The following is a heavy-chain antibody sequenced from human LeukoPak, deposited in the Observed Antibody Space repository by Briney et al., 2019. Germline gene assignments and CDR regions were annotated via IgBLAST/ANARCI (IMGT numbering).Heavy chain of an antibody. J-gene: IGHJ2*01. V-gene: IGHV4-39*01. D-gene: IGHD6-19*01. CDR3: ARQHGVLIAVAADYWYFDL. CDR1: GGSISSGGYY. CDR2: IYYSGST. Sequence: SETLSLTCTVSGGSISSGGYYWSWIRQHPGKGLEWIGYIYYSGSTYYNPSLKSRVTISVDTSKNQFSLKLSSVTAADTAVYYCARQHGVLIAVAADYWYFDLWGRGTLVTVSS.